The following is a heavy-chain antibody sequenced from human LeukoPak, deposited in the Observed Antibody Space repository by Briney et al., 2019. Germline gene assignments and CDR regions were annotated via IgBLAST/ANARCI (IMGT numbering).Heavy chain of an antibody. D-gene: IGHD1-1*01. CDR3: ARSGASTGFD. J-gene: IGHJ4*02. CDR1: GFTFSSYS. CDR2: ISSSSSYI. Sequence: VGSLRLSCAASGFTFSSYSMNWVRQAPGKGLEWVSSISSSSSYIYYADSVKGRFTISRDNAKNSLYLQMNSLRAEDTAVYYCARSGASTGFDWGQGTLVTVSS. V-gene: IGHV3-21*01.